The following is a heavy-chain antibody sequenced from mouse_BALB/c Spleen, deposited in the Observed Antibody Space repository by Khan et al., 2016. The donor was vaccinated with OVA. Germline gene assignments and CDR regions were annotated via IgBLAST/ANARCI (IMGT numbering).Heavy chain of an antibody. Sequence: VQLVETGPGLVAPSQNLSITCTVSGFSLSDYGVSWIRQPPGKGLEWLGVIWGGGSTYYNSALKSRLNISKDNSKSQVFLKMSRLQSDDTAMFYCAKGVWSYYYTLDYWGQGTSVTVSS. CDR1: GFSLSDYG. CDR3: AKGVWSYYYTLDY. V-gene: IGHV2-6-5*01. CDR2: IWGGGST. J-gene: IGHJ4*01.